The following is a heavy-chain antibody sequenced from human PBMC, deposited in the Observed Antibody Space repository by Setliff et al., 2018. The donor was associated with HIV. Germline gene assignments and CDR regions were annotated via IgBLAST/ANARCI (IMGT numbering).Heavy chain of an antibody. CDR2: ISSYNGNT. V-gene: IGHV1-18*01. J-gene: IGHJ4*02. CDR3: ARDLFRWAAAGPNYFDS. D-gene: IGHD6-13*01. Sequence: AASVKVSCKASGYTFTNYGISWVRQAPGQGLEWMGWISSYNGNTNYAQNFQGRVTMTTDTSTDTAYMELRSLRSDDTAIYYCARDLFRWAAAGPNYFDSWGQGTLVTVSS. CDR1: GYTFTNYG.